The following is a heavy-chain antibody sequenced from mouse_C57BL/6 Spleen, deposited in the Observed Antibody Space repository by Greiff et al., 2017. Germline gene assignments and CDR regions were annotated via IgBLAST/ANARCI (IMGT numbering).Heavy chain of an antibody. J-gene: IGHJ2*01. V-gene: IGHV1-15*01. D-gene: IGHD1-1*01. CDR2: IDPETGGT. CDR1: GYAFTDYE. CDR3: KSEPTVVIDD. Sequence: QVQLQQSGAELVRPGASVTLSCKASGYAFTDYEMHWVKQTPVHGLEWIGAIDPETGGTAYNQKFKGKAILTADKSSSTAYMELRSLASEDSAVYYGKSEPTVVIDDWGQGTTLTVSS.